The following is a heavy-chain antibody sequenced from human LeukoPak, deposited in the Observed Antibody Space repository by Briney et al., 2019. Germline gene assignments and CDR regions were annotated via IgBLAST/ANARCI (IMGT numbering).Heavy chain of an antibody. CDR2: IIPILGIA. Sequence: GASVKVSCKASGGTFSSYAISWVRQAPGQGLEWMGRIIPILGIANYAQKFQGRVTITADKSTSTAYMELSSLRSEDTAVYYCAKSPDYDFWSGYYADYWGQGTLVTVSS. CDR3: AKSPDYDFWSGYYADY. J-gene: IGHJ4*02. D-gene: IGHD3-3*01. V-gene: IGHV1-69*04. CDR1: GGTFSSYA.